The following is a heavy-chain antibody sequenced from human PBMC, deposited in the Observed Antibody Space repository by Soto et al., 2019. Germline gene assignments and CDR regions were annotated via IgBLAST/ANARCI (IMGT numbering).Heavy chain of an antibody. CDR3: VRWSRDMDV. D-gene: IGHD1-26*01. CDR2: IWYHGRSQ. V-gene: IGHV3-33*01. CDR1: GFNFSSYG. J-gene: IGHJ6*02. Sequence: QVQLVESGGGVVQPGRSLRLSCAATGFNFSSYGMHWVRQAPGKGLEWVEVIWYHGRSQFYADSVQGRFTISRDNSKKTLYLHMNILRAEDMAVYYCVRWSRDMDVWGQGPTVTVSS.